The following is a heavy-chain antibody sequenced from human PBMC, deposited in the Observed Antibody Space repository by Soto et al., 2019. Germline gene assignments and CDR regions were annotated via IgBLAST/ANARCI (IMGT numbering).Heavy chain of an antibody. CDR2: IYTSGST. CDR3: ARLGITGTPGGGYYYYGMDV. Sequence: SETLSLTCTVSGGSISSYYWSWIRQPAGKGLEWIGRIYTSGSTNYNPSLKSRVTMSVDTSKNQFSLKLSSVTAADTAVYYCARLGITGTPGGGYYYYGMDVWGQGTTVTVSS. V-gene: IGHV4-4*07. D-gene: IGHD1-7*01. CDR1: GGSISSYY. J-gene: IGHJ6*02.